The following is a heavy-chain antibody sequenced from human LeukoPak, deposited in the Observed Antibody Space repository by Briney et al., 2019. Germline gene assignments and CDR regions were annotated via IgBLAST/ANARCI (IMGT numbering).Heavy chain of an antibody. D-gene: IGHD6-19*01. Sequence: SEALSLTCTVSGGSISSYYWSWIRQPPEKGLEWIGYIYYSGGTNYNPSLKSRVTISVDTSKNQFSLKMNSVTAADTAVYYCARLASSGWSHCDYWGQGTLVTVSS. V-gene: IGHV4-59*08. CDR3: ARLASSGWSHCDY. CDR2: IYYSGGT. CDR1: GGSISSYY. J-gene: IGHJ4*02.